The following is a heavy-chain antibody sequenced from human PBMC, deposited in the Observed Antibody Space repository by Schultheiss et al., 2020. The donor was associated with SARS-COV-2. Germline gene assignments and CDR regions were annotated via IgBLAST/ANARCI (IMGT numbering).Heavy chain of an antibody. CDR3: ARDGGGSSWYVH. CDR2: IYYSGST. D-gene: IGHD6-13*01. V-gene: IGHV4-39*02. Sequence: SETLSLTCTVSGGSISSYYWGWIRQPPGKGLEWIGSIYYSGSTYYNPSLKSRVTISVDTSKNQFSLKLSSVTAADTAVYYCARDGGGSSWYVHWGQGTLVTVSS. J-gene: IGHJ5*02. CDR1: GGSISSYY.